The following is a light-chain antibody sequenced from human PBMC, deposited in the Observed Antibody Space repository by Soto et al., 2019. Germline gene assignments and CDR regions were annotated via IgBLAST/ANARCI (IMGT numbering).Light chain of an antibody. CDR1: QTVNSNF. J-gene: IGKJ4*01. Sequence: EIVLTQSPGTLSLSPGERATLSCSASQTVNSNFLAWYQQKPGQAPSLLIYGASIRATGIPDRFSGSGSGTDFTLTINKLEPDDFALYVCQNYGSPPVTFGGGTKVEIK. CDR3: QNYGSPPVT. CDR2: GAS. V-gene: IGKV3-20*01.